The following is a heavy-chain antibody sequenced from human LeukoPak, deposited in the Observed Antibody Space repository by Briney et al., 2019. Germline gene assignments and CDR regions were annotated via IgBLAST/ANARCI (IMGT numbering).Heavy chain of an antibody. Sequence: ASVKVSCKASGGTFSSYAISWVRQAPGQGLEWMGGIIPIFGTANYAQKFQGRVTITADKSTSTAYMELSSLRSEDTAVYYCARHSTYDILTGYYFDYWGQGTLVTVSS. D-gene: IGHD3-9*01. CDR1: GGTFSSYA. V-gene: IGHV1-69*06. CDR2: IIPIFGTA. CDR3: ARHSTYDILTGYYFDY. J-gene: IGHJ4*02.